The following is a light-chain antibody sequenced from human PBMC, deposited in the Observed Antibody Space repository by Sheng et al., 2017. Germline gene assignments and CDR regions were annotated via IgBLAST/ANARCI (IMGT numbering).Light chain of an antibody. CDR3: QQRSNWPPT. Sequence: EIVLTQSPATLSLSPGERATLSCRASQSVSSYLAWYQQKPGQAPRLLIYDASNRATGIPARFSGSGSGTDFTLTISSLEPEDFAVYYCQQRSNWPPTFGPRDQSGYQT. CDR2: DAS. CDR1: QSVSSY. V-gene: IGKV3-11*01. J-gene: IGKJ3*01.